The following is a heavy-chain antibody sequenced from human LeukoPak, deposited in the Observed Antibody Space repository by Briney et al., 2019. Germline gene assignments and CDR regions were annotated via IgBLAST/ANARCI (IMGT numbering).Heavy chain of an antibody. CDR3: ARFWGDYDSSGYFDY. Sequence: PSETLSLTCTVSGDSIRSYYWNWIRQPPGKGLEWIGYIYYSGSTNYNPSLKSRVTISVDTSKNQFSLKLSSVTAADTAVYYCARFWGDYDSSGYFDYWGQGTLVTVSS. CDR1: GDSIRSYY. D-gene: IGHD3-22*01. CDR2: IYYSGST. J-gene: IGHJ4*02. V-gene: IGHV4-59*08.